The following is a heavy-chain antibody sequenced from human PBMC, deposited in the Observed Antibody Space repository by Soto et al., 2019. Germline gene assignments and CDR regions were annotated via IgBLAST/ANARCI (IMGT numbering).Heavy chain of an antibody. J-gene: IGHJ4*02. CDR1: GFTFSSYG. CDR2: IWYDGSNK. D-gene: IGHD6-6*01. Sequence: GGSLRLSCAASGFTFSSYGMHWVRQAPGKGLEWVAVIWYDGSNKYYADSVKGRFTISRDNSKNTLYLQMNSLRAEDTAVYYCARVGEEYSSSAAFDYWGQGTLVTVSS. CDR3: ARVGEEYSSSAAFDY. V-gene: IGHV3-33*01.